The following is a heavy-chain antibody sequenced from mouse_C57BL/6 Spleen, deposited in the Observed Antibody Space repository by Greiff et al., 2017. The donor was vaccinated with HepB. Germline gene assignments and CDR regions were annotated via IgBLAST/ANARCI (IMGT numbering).Heavy chain of an antibody. CDR1: GFSLTGYD. CDR3: DNDVRHYYYCNYGYFDD. Sequence: VKLMESGPGLVAPSQSLSITCTVSGFSLTGYDVSWVRQPPGKGLEWLGVIWGDGSKNDHAALISRLSISKDNSKSQVDLKLNSLQTDDTATYYGDNDVRHYYYCNYGYFDDWGTGTTVTVSS. CDR2: IWGDGSK. J-gene: IGHJ1*03. D-gene: IGHD2-4*01. V-gene: IGHV2-3*01.